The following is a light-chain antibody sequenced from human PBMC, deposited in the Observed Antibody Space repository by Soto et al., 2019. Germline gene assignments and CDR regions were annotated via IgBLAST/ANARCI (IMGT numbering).Light chain of an antibody. V-gene: IGKV3-11*01. J-gene: IGKJ4*01. CDR1: QSVSSW. CDR3: QQRSNWSET. Sequence: EIQLTQSPSTLSVSPGDRATLSCRASQSVSSWLAWYQQKPGQAPKLLIYDASTRDTGIPARFSGSGSGTDFTLTISSLQPEDFAVYYCQQRSNWSETFGRGTKVDIK. CDR2: DAS.